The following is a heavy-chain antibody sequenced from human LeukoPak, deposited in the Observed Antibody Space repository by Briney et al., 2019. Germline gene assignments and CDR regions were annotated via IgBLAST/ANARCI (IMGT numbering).Heavy chain of an antibody. CDR3: ARDLSGGNYFDY. D-gene: IGHD2-15*01. CDR2: IYSGGST. CDR1: GFTVSSNY. Sequence: GGSLRLSCAASGFTVSSNYMSWVRQAPGKGLEWVSVIYSGGSTYYADSVKGRFTISRDNSENTLYLQMNSLRAEDTAVYYCARDLSGGNYFDYWGQGTLITVSS. V-gene: IGHV3-53*01. J-gene: IGHJ4*02.